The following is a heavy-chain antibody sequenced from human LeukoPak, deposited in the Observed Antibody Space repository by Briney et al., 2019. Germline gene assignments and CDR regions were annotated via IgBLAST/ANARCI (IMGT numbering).Heavy chain of an antibody. J-gene: IGHJ4*02. CDR3: ARVGCSGGTCYDY. Sequence: GGPLRLSCAASGFTFSSNSMYWVRQAPGKGLEWVSFISSGSNYIYYIDSVKGRFTISRDNAKNSLYLQMNSLRVEDTAIYYCARVGCSGGTCYDYWGQGTLVTVSS. V-gene: IGHV3-21*01. CDR1: GFTFSSNS. D-gene: IGHD2-15*01. CDR2: ISSGSNYI.